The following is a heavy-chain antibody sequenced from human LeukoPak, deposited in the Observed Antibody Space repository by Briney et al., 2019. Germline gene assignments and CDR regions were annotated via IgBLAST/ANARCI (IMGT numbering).Heavy chain of an antibody. J-gene: IGHJ4*02. Sequence: TSETLSLTCAVYGGSFSGYYWSWIRQPPGKGLEWIGYIYYSGSTNYNPSLKSRVTISVDTSKNQFSLKLSSVTAADTAVYYCAKGSYYDSSGSFYFDYWGQGTLVTVSS. D-gene: IGHD3-22*01. CDR2: IYYSGST. CDR3: AKGSYYDSSGSFYFDY. V-gene: IGHV4-59*01. CDR1: GGSFSGYY.